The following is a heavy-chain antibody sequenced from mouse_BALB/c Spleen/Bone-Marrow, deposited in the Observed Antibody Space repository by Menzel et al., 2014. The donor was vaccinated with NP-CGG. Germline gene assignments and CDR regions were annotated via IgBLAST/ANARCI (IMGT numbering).Heavy chain of an antibody. J-gene: IGHJ4*01. CDR3: ARFPMDY. V-gene: IGHV7-3*02. Sequence: EVQLVESGGGLVQPGGSLRLSCTTSGFTFTDYYMSWVRQPPGKALEWLAFIRNKAYGYTTEYSASVRGRFTISRDNPQSILYLQMNTLRAEDSATYYCARFPMDYWGHGTSVTVSS. CDR2: IRNKAYGYTT. CDR1: GFTFTDYY.